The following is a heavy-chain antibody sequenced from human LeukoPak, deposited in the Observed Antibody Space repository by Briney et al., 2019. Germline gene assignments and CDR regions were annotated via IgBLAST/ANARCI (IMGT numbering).Heavy chain of an antibody. V-gene: IGHV1-2*06. D-gene: IGHD3-22*01. CDR3: ARVRSSSGYQGFDY. Sequence: ASVKVSCKASGYTFTGYYMHWVRQAPGQGLEWMGRINPNSGGTNYAQKFQGRVTMTRDTSITTAYMELSRLRSDDTAVYYCARVRSSSGYQGFDYWGQGTLVTVSS. CDR1: GYTFTGYY. J-gene: IGHJ4*02. CDR2: INPNSGGT.